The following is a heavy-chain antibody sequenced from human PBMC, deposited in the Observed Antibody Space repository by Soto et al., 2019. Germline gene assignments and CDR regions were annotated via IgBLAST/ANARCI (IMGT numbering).Heavy chain of an antibody. J-gene: IGHJ4*02. Sequence: SETLSLTCTVSGGSISSYYWSWIRQPPGKGLEWIGYIYYSGSTNYNPSLKSRVTISVDTSKNQFSLKLSSVTAADTAVYYCARVGYCSGGSCFDYWGQGTPVTVSS. CDR3: ARVGYCSGGSCFDY. V-gene: IGHV4-59*01. CDR1: GGSISSYY. CDR2: IYYSGST. D-gene: IGHD2-15*01.